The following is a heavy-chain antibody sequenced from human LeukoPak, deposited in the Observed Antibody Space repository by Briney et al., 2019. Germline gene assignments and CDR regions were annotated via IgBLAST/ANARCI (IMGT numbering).Heavy chain of an antibody. CDR3: ARDYRATMIVVGYFDY. CDR1: GFTFSSYG. V-gene: IGHV3-33*01. CDR2: IWYDGSNK. D-gene: IGHD3-22*01. J-gene: IGHJ4*02. Sequence: GGSLRLPCAASGFTFSSYGMHWVRQAPGEGLEWVAVIWYDGSNKYYADSVKGRFTISRDNSKNTLYLQMNSLRAEDTAVYYCARDYRATMIVVGYFDYWGQGTLVTVSS.